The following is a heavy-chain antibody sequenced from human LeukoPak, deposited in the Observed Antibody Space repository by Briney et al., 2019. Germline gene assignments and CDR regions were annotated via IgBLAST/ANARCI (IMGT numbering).Heavy chain of an antibody. CDR2: IYYSGST. V-gene: IGHV4-59*01. CDR1: GGSISSYY. CDR3: ARGKGVYYYYYMDV. J-gene: IGHJ6*03. Sequence: SETLSLTCTVSGGSISSYYWSWIRQPPGKGLEWIGYIYYSGSTNYNPSLKSRVTISVDTSKNQLSLKLSSVTAADTAVYYCARGKGVYYYYYMDVWGKGTTVTVSS.